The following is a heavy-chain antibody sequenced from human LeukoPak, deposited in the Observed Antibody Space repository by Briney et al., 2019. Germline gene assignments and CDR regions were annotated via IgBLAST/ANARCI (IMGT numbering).Heavy chain of an antibody. J-gene: IGHJ4*02. V-gene: IGHV3-23*01. Sequence: GGSLRLSCAPTGFTFSSYAMNWVRQAPGKVLEWVSAISGSGGSTYYADSVKGRFTISRDNSKNTLYLQMNSLRAEDTAVYYCAKGYYYDSSGYLASWSDYWGQGTLVTVSS. CDR3: AKGYYYDSSGYLASWSDY. D-gene: IGHD3-22*01. CDR2: ISGSGGST. CDR1: GFTFSSYA.